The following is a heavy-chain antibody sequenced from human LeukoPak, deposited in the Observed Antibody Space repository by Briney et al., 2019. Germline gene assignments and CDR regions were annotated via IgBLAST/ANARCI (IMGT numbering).Heavy chain of an antibody. CDR1: GFTFSTYA. J-gene: IGHJ4*02. D-gene: IGHD5-24*01. CDR2: ISYDGSNT. Sequence: QTGGSLRLSCAASGFTFSTYAMHWVRQAPGKGLDWVAVISYDGSNTYYADSVKGRFTISRDNSKNTLYLQMNSPSAEDTAVYYCARSSRWLQLGCDYWGQGTLVTVSS. CDR3: ARSSRWLQLGCDY. V-gene: IGHV3-30-3*01.